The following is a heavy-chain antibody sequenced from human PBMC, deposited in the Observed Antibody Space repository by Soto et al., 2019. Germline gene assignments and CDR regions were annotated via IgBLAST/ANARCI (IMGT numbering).Heavy chain of an antibody. Sequence: EVQLLESGGGLVQPGGSLRLSGAASGFTFSSYAMSWVRQAPGKGLEWVSAIGGSGGSTYYADSVKGRFTISRDKSKNTLNLKMTSLRAEDTALYYSGNPLYKGNSYYFDSWGQGTLVTVSS. J-gene: IGHJ4*02. V-gene: IGHV3-23*01. CDR2: IGGSGGST. D-gene: IGHD1-7*01. CDR1: GFTFSSYA. CDR3: GNPLYKGNSYYFDS.